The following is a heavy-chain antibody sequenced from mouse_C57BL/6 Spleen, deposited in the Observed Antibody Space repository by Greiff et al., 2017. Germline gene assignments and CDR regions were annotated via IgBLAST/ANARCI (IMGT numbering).Heavy chain of an antibody. D-gene: IGHD1-1*01. CDR2: INPNNGGT. CDR3: AGGISAYYYGSLDV. Sequence: EVQLQQSGPELVKPGASVKISCKASGYTFTDYYMNWVKQSHGKSLEWIGDINPNNGGTSYNQKFKGKATLTVDKSSSTAYMELRSLTSEDSAVYYCAGGISAYYYGSLDVWGTGTTVTVSS. CDR1: GYTFTDYY. J-gene: IGHJ1*03. V-gene: IGHV1-26*01.